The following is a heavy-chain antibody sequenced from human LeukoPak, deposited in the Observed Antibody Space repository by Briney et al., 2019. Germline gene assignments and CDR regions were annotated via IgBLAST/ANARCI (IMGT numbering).Heavy chain of an antibody. J-gene: IGHJ4*02. Sequence: GESLKISCKGSGYSFTTFWIGWVRQMPGKGLEWTGIIYPGDSDTRYSPSFQGQVTISADKSITTAYLQWSSLKASDTAMYFCARRKGCSSTSCPPDYWGQGTMVTVSS. V-gene: IGHV5-51*01. CDR1: GYSFTTFW. CDR2: IYPGDSDT. D-gene: IGHD2-2*01. CDR3: ARRKGCSSTSCPPDY.